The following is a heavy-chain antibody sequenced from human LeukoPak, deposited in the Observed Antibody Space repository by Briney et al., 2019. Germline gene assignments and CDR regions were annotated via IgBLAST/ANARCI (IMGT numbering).Heavy chain of an antibody. V-gene: IGHV3-64D*06. J-gene: IGHJ3*02. Sequence: GGSLRLSCSVSGLTFRSYTMHWVRQAPGKGLEYVSGITGIGGGTSYADSVKGRFTISRDNSKNALYLQMSSLRAEDTAVYHCVKDRSGTYAFDMWGQGTVVTVSS. CDR3: VKDRSGTYAFDM. CDR2: ITGIGGGT. D-gene: IGHD1-26*01. CDR1: GLTFRSYT.